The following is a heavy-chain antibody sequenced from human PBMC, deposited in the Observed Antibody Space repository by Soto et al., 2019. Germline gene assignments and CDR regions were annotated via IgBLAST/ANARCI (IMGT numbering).Heavy chain of an antibody. D-gene: IGHD2-15*01. CDR1: GYTFTNFG. Sequence: QVQLVQSAAEVKKPGASVTVSCTVYGYTFTNFGVTWVRQAPGQGLEWMGWISVYNGNTFYADNFHGRFSMPTEPCSSTACMGMWGLRYDDTALYYWARGNGDYCRGYAPFYSWGQGTKVIVSS. CDR2: ISVYNGNT. J-gene: IGHJ5*02. CDR3: ARGNGDYCRGYAPFYS. V-gene: IGHV1-18*01.